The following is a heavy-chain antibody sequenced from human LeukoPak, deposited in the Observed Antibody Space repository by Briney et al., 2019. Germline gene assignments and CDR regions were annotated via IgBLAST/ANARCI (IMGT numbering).Heavy chain of an antibody. Sequence: GGPLRLSCAASGFSFSSYGMTWVRQAPGKGLEWVSAISGSGGSTYYADSVKGRFTISRDNSKNTLYLQMNSLRAEDTAVYYCAKDRRGIAAQTPFDYWGQGTLVTVSS. CDR2: ISGSGGST. J-gene: IGHJ4*02. V-gene: IGHV3-23*01. CDR1: GFSFSSYG. D-gene: IGHD6-13*01. CDR3: AKDRRGIAAQTPFDY.